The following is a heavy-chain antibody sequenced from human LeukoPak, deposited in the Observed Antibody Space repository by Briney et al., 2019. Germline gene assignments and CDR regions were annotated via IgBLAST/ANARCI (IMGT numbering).Heavy chain of an antibody. J-gene: IGHJ4*02. D-gene: IGHD5-12*01. CDR3: ARDLNSWLKTDS. V-gene: IGHV1-18*01. CDR1: GYTFTNYG. CDR2: ISAYNGDT. Sequence: ASVKVSCKASGYTFTNYGLSWVRQAPGQGLEWMGWISAYNGDTQYPKKFLGRVTMTRDTSTNTAYMELRSLRSDDTAVYYCARDLNSWLKTDSWGQGTLVTVS.